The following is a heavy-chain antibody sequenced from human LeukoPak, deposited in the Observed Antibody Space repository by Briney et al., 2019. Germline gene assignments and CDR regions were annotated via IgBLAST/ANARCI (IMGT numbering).Heavy chain of an antibody. J-gene: IGHJ5*02. D-gene: IGHD3-10*01. V-gene: IGHV4-34*01. CDR3: ARGRGGGYNWFDP. CDR2: INHSGST. Sequence: SETLSLTCAVYGGSFSGYYWSWIRQPPGKGLEWIGEINHSGSTNYNPSLKSRVTISVDTSKNQFSLKLSSATAADTAVYYCARGRGGGYNWFDPWGQGTLVTVSS. CDR1: GGSFSGYY.